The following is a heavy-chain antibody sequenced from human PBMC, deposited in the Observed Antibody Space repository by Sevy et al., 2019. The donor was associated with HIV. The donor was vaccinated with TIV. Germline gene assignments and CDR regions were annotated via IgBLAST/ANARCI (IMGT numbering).Heavy chain of an antibody. CDR2: ISSSGSTI. V-gene: IGHV3-11*04. J-gene: IGHJ3*02. CDR3: ATDIVGGFAFDI. D-gene: IGHD2-15*01. CDR1: GFTFSDYY. Sequence: GGSLRLSCAASGFTFSDYYMSWIRQAPGKGLEWVPYISSSGSTIYYADSVKGRFTISRDNAKNSLYLQMNSLRAEDTAVYYCATDIVGGFAFDIWGQGTMVTVSS.